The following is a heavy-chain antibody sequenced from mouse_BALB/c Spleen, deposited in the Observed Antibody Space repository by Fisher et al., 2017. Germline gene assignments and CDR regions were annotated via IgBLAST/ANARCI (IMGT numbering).Heavy chain of an antibody. Sequence: RFTISRDNAKNTLYLQMSSLRSEDTAMYYCARNYYGYYAMDYWGQGTSVTVSS. D-gene: IGHD1-2*01. V-gene: IGHV5-9-1*01. CDR3: ARNYYGYYAMDY. J-gene: IGHJ4*01.